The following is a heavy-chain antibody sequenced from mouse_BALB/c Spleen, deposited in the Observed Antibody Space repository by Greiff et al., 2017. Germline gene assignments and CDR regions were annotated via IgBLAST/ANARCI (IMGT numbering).Heavy chain of an antibody. V-gene: IGHV1-9*01. D-gene: IGHD2-2*01. Sequence: VQLQQSGAELMKPGASVKISCKATGYTFSSYWIEWVKQRPGHGLEWIGEILPGSGSTNYNEKFKGKATFTADTSSNTAYMQLSSLTSEDSAVYYCATIYYGYLFDYWGQGTTLTVSS. CDR1: GYTFSSYW. CDR3: ATIYYGYLFDY. CDR2: ILPGSGST. J-gene: IGHJ2*01.